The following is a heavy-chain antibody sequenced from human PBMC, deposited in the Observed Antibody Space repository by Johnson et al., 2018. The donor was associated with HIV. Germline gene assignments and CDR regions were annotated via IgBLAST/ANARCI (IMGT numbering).Heavy chain of an antibody. CDR3: AKDFVTHGAFDI. CDR2: ISYDGSDK. CDR1: GFTFSSYA. D-gene: IGHD2-21*01. J-gene: IGHJ3*02. Sequence: QVQLVESGGGVVQPGRSLRLSCAASGFTFSSYAMHWVRQAPAKGLEWVAAISYDGSDKDHADSVKGRFTITRDSSKNTLYLQMNSLRAEDTAVYYCAKDFVTHGAFDIWGQGTMVTVSS. V-gene: IGHV3-30*04.